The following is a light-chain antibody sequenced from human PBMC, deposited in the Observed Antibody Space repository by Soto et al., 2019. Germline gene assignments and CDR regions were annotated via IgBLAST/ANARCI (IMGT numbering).Light chain of an antibody. V-gene: IGKV3-11*01. CDR2: AAS. CDR1: QSVSSY. J-gene: IGKJ3*01. Sequence: EIVLTQSPATLSLSPGERATLSCRASQSVSSYLAWYQQKPGQAPRLLIYAASTRATGIPARFSGSGSGADFTLTISSLEPEDFALYYCQQSATFGPGTKVDIK. CDR3: QQSAT.